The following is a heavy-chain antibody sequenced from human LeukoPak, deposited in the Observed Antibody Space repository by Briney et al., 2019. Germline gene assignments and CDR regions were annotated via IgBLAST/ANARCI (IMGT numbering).Heavy chain of an antibody. J-gene: IGHJ6*02. CDR1: GGSISSGDYY. V-gene: IGHV4-30-4*01. D-gene: IGHD2-15*01. Sequence: PSETLSLTCTVSGGSISSGDYYWSWIRQPPGKGLEWIGYIYYSGSTYYNPSLKGRVTISVDTSKNQFSLKLSSVTAADTAVYYCARYRSGGSCYPDYYYGMDVWGQGTTVTVSS. CDR2: IYYSGST. CDR3: ARYRSGGSCYPDYYYGMDV.